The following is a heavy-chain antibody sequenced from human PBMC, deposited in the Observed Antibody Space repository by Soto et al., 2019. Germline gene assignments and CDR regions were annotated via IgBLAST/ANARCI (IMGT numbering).Heavy chain of an antibody. CDR2: IYPGDSDT. CDR3: AGGYCTARICDPWFDP. CDR1: GYAFSSYW. J-gene: IGHJ5*02. V-gene: IGHV5-51*01. Sequence: PGESLKISCQGSGYAFSSYWIAWVRQMPGKGLEWMGIIYPGDSDTRYSPSSQGQVTISVDKSITTASLQWSSLKASDTAIDYCAGGYCTARICDPWFDPWGQGTLVTVSS. D-gene: IGHD2-8*02.